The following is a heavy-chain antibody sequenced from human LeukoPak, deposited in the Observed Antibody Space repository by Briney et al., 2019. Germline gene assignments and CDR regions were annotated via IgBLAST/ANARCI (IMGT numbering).Heavy chain of an antibody. CDR2: IYYSGST. V-gene: IGHV4-39*07. CDR1: GGSISSSSYY. CDR3: ARDSYVLLWFGELSIPAYNWFDP. Sequence: PSETLSLTCTVSGGSISSSSYYWGWIRQPPGKGLEWIGSIYYSGSTYYSPSLKSRVTISVDTSKNQFSLKLSSVTAADTAVYYCARDSYVLLWFGELSIPAYNWFDPWGQGTLVTVSS. J-gene: IGHJ5*02. D-gene: IGHD3-10*01.